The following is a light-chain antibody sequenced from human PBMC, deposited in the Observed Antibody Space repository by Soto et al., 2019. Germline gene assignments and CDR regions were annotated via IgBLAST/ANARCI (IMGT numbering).Light chain of an antibody. J-gene: IGKJ5*01. Sequence: EILLTQSPATLSLSPWERATLYCRASQSVSSSLAWYQQKPGQAPRLLIYDASNRAAGIPARFSGSGSGTDFSLTISSLEPEDFAVYYCQQRSNWPITFGLGTRLEIK. V-gene: IGKV3-11*01. CDR3: QQRSNWPIT. CDR1: QSVSSS. CDR2: DAS.